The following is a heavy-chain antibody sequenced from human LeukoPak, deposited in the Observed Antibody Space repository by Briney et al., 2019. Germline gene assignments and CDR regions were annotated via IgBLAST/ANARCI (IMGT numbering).Heavy chain of an antibody. CDR1: GGSISSSSYY. CDR2: IYHSGST. Sequence: PSETLSLTCTVSGGSISSSSYYWGWIRQPPGKGLEWIGSIYHSGSTYYNPSLKSRVTISVDTSKNQFSLKLSSVTAADTAVYYCASSFPDYGDYGDFDYWGQGTLVTVSS. J-gene: IGHJ4*02. CDR3: ASSFPDYGDYGDFDY. V-gene: IGHV4-39*07. D-gene: IGHD4-17*01.